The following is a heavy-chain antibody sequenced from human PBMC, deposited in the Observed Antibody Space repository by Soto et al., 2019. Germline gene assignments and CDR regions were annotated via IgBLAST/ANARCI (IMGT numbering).Heavy chain of an antibody. V-gene: IGHV3-23*01. J-gene: IGHJ3*02. Sequence: GGSLRLSCAASGFTFSSYAMSWVRQAPGKGLEWVSAISGSGGSTYYADSVKGRFTISRDNSKNTLYLQMNSLRAEDTAVYYCAKDRDCSSTSCYFGAFDIWGQGTMVTVSS. CDR3: AKDRDCSSTSCYFGAFDI. CDR2: ISGSGGST. D-gene: IGHD2-2*01. CDR1: GFTFSSYA.